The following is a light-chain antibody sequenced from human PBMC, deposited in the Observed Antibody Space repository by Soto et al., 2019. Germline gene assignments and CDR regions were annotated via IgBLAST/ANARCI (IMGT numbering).Light chain of an antibody. CDR3: QQYANWSPT. CDR2: GAS. Sequence: DMVMTQSPATLSVSPGERATLSCRATQSVSSDLAWYQQKPGQAPRLLIYGASTRVTDIAGRFSGSGSGTEFTLTISSLQSEDSAVYYCQQYANWSPTFGQGTKLEI. V-gene: IGKV3-15*01. CDR1: QSVSSD. J-gene: IGKJ2*01.